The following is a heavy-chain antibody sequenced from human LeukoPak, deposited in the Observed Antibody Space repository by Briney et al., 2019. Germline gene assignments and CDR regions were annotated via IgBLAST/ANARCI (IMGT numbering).Heavy chain of an antibody. CDR1: GFLVITNY. V-gene: IGHV3-53*01. CDR2: LYAGGTA. CDR3: ARITKTCTNGVCFTAFFDS. J-gene: IGHJ4*02. D-gene: IGHD2-8*01. Sequence: PGGSLRLSCAASGFLVITNYMSWVRQAPGKGLEWVSVLYAGGTADYADSVKGRFTISRDNSKNTVYLQMDSLRAEDTAIYYCARITKTCTNGVCFTAFFDSWGQGTLVTVSS.